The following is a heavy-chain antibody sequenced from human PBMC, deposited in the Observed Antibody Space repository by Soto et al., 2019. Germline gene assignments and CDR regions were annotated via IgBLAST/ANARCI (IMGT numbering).Heavy chain of an antibody. Sequence: QVQLVQSGAEVKKPGASVKVSCKASGYTFTSYGISWVRQAPGQGLEWMGWISAYNGNTNYAQKLQGRVTMTTDTSTSTAYMELRSLRSDDTAVYYCARVLYYDILTGYYPYYFDYWGQGTLVTVSS. V-gene: IGHV1-18*04. J-gene: IGHJ4*02. CDR2: ISAYNGNT. D-gene: IGHD3-9*01. CDR1: GYTFTSYG. CDR3: ARVLYYDILTGYYPYYFDY.